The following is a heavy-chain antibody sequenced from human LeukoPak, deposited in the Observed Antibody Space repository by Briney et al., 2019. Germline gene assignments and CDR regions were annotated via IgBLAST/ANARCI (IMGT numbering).Heavy chain of an antibody. V-gene: IGHV4-59*01. D-gene: IGHD2-15*01. CDR3: ARVADIDYYYMDV. CDR1: GGSISSYY. CDR2: TYYSGST. Sequence: SETLSLTCTVSGGSISSYYWSWIRQPPGKGLEWIGYTYYSGSTNYNPSLKSRVTISVDTSKNQFSLKLSSVTAADTAVYYCARVADIDYYYMDVWGKGTTVTVSS. J-gene: IGHJ6*03.